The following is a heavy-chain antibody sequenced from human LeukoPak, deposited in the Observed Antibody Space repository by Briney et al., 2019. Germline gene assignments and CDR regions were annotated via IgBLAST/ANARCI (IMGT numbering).Heavy chain of an antibody. Sequence: SETLSLTCTVSLGSISSSSYNWGWFRQSPGKGLEWIGTIYYSGSTSYNPSLKSRVTISVDTSKNQFSLTLRSVTAADTAVYYCAGLGGSTEYWGQGTLVTVSS. CDR1: LGSISSSSYN. J-gene: IGHJ4*02. V-gene: IGHV4-39*01. D-gene: IGHD3-16*01. CDR2: IYYSGST. CDR3: AGLGGSTEY.